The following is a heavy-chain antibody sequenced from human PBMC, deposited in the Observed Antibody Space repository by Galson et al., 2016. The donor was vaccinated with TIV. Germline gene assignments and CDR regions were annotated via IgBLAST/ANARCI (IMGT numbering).Heavy chain of an antibody. CDR1: GFTFGSYG. CDR2: LWYDGGNR. V-gene: IGHV3-33*06. CDR3: AKLWPLYSSAKYYFDF. D-gene: IGHD3-3*01. Sequence: SLRLSCAASGFTFGSYGMHWVRQAPGKGLEWVAGLWYDGGNRIYAESVKGRFTISRENSKNTVYLQMSSLTADDTAVYYCAKLWPLYSSAKYYFDFWGQGALVTVSS. J-gene: IGHJ4*02.